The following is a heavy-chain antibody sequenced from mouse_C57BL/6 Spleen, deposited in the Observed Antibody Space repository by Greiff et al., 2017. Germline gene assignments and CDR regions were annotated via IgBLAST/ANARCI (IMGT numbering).Heavy chain of an antibody. J-gene: IGHJ4*01. D-gene: IGHD4-1*01. Sequence: EVMLVESGGGLVKPGGSLKLSCAASGFTFSDYGMHWVRQAPAKGLEWVAYISSGSSTIYYADTVKGRFTISRDNAKNTLFLQMTSLRSEDTAMDYCARVTGTGYAMDYWGQGTSVTVSS. CDR3: ARVTGTGYAMDY. CDR1: GFTFSDYG. V-gene: IGHV5-17*01. CDR2: ISSGSSTI.